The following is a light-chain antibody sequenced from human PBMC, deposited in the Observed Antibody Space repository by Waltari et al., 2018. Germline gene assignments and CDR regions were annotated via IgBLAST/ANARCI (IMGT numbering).Light chain of an antibody. J-gene: IGKJ2*01. Sequence: EIVLTQSPGTLSLSPGERATLSCRASQTVSGIYLAWVQQKAGQAPRLLIYGASTRATGIPDRFSGSGSGTDFTLTISRLEPEDFAVYWCQQYSTVYTFGQGTKLEI. CDR1: QTVSGIY. CDR2: GAS. CDR3: QQYSTVYT. V-gene: IGKV3-20*01.